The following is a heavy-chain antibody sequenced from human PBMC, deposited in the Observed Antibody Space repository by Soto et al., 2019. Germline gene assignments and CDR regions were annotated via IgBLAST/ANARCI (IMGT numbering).Heavy chain of an antibody. CDR2: ISGSGGST. V-gene: IGHV3-23*01. D-gene: IGHD3-22*01. Sequence: PGGSLRLSCAASGFTFSSDAMSWVRQAPGKGLEWVSAISGSGGSTYYADSVKGRFAISRDNSKNTLYLQMNSLRAEDTALYYCAKDRYLDHDSRGYLFDNWGQGTLVXVSS. J-gene: IGHJ4*02. CDR1: GFTFSSDA. CDR3: AKDRYLDHDSRGYLFDN.